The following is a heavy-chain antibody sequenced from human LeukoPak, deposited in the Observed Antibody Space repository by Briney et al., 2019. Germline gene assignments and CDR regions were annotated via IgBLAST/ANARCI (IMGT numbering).Heavy chain of an antibody. Sequence: GGSLRLSCAASRFTFSDYAMSWVRQAAGKGLEWVSGISDTGRRTYYTDSVKGRFTISRDDSKKTVYLQMDTLRAEDTAIYFCARHDSFIPFWGQGTLVTVSS. CDR2: ISDTGRRT. V-gene: IGHV3-23*01. CDR3: ARHDSFIPF. D-gene: IGHD2-21*01. J-gene: IGHJ4*02. CDR1: RFTFSDYA.